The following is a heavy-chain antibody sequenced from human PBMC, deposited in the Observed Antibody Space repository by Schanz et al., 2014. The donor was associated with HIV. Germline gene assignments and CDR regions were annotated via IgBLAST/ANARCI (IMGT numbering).Heavy chain of an antibody. CDR2: IWYEGSNK. Sequence: QVQLVESGGGVVQPGRSLRLSCTASGFTFSNYGMHWVRQAPGKGLGWVAAIWYEGSNKFYADSVKGRFTISRDNSKNTLYLQMTTLRIDDTAVYYCAKPEYDSRGNSQSHFDSWGQGTLVTVSS. CDR1: GFTFSNYG. CDR3: AKPEYDSRGNSQSHFDS. D-gene: IGHD3-22*01. V-gene: IGHV3-33*06. J-gene: IGHJ4*02.